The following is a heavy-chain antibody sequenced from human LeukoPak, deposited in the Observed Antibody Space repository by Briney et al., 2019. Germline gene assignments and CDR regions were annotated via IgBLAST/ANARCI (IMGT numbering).Heavy chain of an antibody. CDR1: GFTFSSYW. V-gene: IGHV3-74*01. CDR2: IKSDGITT. Sequence: GGSLRLSCAASGFTFSSYWMHWVRQAPGKGLVWVSRIKSDGITTSYADFVRGRFTISRDNAKNTLYLQINSLRAEDTAVYYCARGATYAYYFDFWGQGSLVTVSS. J-gene: IGHJ4*02. D-gene: IGHD1-26*01. CDR3: ARGATYAYYFDF.